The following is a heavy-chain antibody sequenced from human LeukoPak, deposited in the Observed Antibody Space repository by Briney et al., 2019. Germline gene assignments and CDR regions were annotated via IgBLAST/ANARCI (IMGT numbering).Heavy chain of an antibody. Sequence: PGGSLRLSCAASGFIFSNAWMNWVRQAPGKGLEWVGRIKSKTDGWATDYAAPVKGRFIISRDDSKNTLYLQMNSLKTEDTALYYCTTVYLTGEGNDYRGQGTLVTVSS. J-gene: IGHJ4*02. V-gene: IGHV3-15*07. CDR2: IKSKTDGWAT. D-gene: IGHD3-9*01. CDR3: TTVYLTGEGNDY. CDR1: GFIFSNAW.